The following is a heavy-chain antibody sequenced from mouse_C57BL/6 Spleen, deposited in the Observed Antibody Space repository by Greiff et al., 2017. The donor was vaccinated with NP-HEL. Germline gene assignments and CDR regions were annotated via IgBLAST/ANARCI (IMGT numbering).Heavy chain of an antibody. V-gene: IGHV1-82*01. J-gene: IGHJ1*03. D-gene: IGHD1-1*01. CDR2: IYPGDGDT. CDR3: ARYYYGSSYWYVDV. Sequence: QVQLQQSGPELVKPGASVKISCKASGYAFSSSWMNWVKQRPGKGLEWIGRIYPGDGDTNYNGKFKGKATLTADKSSSTAYMQLSSLTSEDSAVYFCARYYYGSSYWYVDVWGTGTTVTVSS. CDR1: GYAFSSSW.